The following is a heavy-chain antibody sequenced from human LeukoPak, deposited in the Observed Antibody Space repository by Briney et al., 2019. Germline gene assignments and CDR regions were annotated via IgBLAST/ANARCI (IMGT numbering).Heavy chain of an antibody. J-gene: IGHJ3*02. V-gene: IGHV3-66*02. D-gene: IGHD3-22*01. CDR2: IYSGGST. CDR1: GFTVSGNY. CDR3: ARSYYDSSGYYPGAFDI. Sequence: GGSLRLSCAASGFTVSGNYVSWVRQAPGKGLEWVSVIYSGGSTYYTDSVKGRFTISRDNSKNTLYLQMNSLRAEDTAVYYCARSYYDSSGYYPGAFDIWGQGTMVTVSS.